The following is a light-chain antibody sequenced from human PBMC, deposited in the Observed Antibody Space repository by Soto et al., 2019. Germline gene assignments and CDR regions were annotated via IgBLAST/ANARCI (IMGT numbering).Light chain of an antibody. J-gene: IGKJ1*01. CDR1: QSISSW. CDR3: QQYNSNSLT. Sequence: DIQMTQSPSTLSASVGDRVTITCRASQSISSWLAWYQQKPGKAPKLLIYKASSLESGVPSRFSGSGSGTEFTLTISSLQPDDFPTYYCQQYNSNSLTFGQGTKADIK. V-gene: IGKV1-5*03. CDR2: KAS.